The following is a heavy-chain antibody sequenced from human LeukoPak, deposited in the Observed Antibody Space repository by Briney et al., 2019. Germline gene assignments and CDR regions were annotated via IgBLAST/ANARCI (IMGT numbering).Heavy chain of an antibody. Sequence: PGGSLRLSCTASGFTFSSYEMNWVRQAPGKGLEWISYISKSGGPIYYADSVQGRFTISRENAKNSLYLQMNSLRAEDTAIYYCERVARDYYLWSDPIETFYFDSWGQGTLVTVSS. V-gene: IGHV3-48*03. CDR3: ERVARDYYLWSDPIETFYFDS. D-gene: IGHD3-3*01. CDR2: ISKSGGPI. CDR1: GFTFSSYE. J-gene: IGHJ4*02.